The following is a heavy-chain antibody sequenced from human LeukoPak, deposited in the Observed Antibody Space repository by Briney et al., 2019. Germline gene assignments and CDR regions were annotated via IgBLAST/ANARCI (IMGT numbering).Heavy chain of an antibody. CDR1: GYTFTTYY. CDR3: ARDYISYYFDY. V-gene: IGHV1-46*01. CDR2: INPSGGST. J-gene: IGHJ4*02. Sequence: ASVKVSCKASGYTFTTYYMHWVRQAPGQGLEWMGIINPSGGSTSYAQKFQGRVTMTRDTSTSTVYMELSSLRSEDTAVYYCARDYISYYFDYWGQGTPVTVSS.